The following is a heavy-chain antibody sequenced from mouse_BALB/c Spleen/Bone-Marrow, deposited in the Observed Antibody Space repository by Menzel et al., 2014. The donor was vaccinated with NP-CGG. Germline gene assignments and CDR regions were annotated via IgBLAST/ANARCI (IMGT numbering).Heavy chain of an antibody. CDR3: AKNYYYGYVAY. CDR1: GFDFSRYW. V-gene: IGHV4-1*02. Sequence: DVMLVESGGGLVQPGGSLKLSCAASGFDFSRYWMTWVRQAPGKGLEWIGEINPASSTINYTPSLKDKFIISGDNAKNTLYLQMSKVRSEDTALYYCAKNYYYGYVAYWGQGTLVTVSA. J-gene: IGHJ3*01. D-gene: IGHD1-2*01. CDR2: INPASSTI.